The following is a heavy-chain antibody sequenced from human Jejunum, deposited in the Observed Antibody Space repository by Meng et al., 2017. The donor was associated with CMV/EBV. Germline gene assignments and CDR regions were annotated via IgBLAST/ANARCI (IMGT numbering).Heavy chain of an antibody. D-gene: IGHD2-2*01. J-gene: IGHJ5*02. CDR1: GFSLSTSEGG. CDR2: IYWDDDK. Sequence: QIPFEESGPTLVNATQTLTLTCTFSGFSLSTSEGGVGWIRQPPGKALEWLAVIYWDDDKRYSPSLKSRLTITKDTSKNQVVLTLTNMDPVDTATYYCALFTRSWFDPWGQGTLVTVSS. V-gene: IGHV2-5*02. CDR3: ALFTRSWFDP.